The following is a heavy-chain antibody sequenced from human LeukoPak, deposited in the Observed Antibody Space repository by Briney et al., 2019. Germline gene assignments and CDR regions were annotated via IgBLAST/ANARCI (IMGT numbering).Heavy chain of an antibody. V-gene: IGHV4-4*07. D-gene: IGHD3-22*01. J-gene: IGHJ4*02. CDR2: IDTSGST. CDR3: ARAYYYYDSSGYLY. Sequence: SETLSLTCTVSGGSMSSFYWSWIRQPAGKGLEWIGRIDTSGSTNYNPSLKSRVTISVDTSKNQFSLKLSSVTAADTAVYYCARAYYYYDSSGYLYWGQGTLVTVSS. CDR1: GGSMSSFY.